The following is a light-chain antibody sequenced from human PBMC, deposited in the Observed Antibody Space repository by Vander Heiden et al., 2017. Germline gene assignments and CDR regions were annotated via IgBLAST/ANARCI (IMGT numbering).Light chain of an antibody. CDR2: DVS. V-gene: IGLV2-14*01. Sequence: QSALTQPASVSGSPGQSITISCTGSSSDLGGYNLISWYQQHPGKAPKLIIYDVSNRPSGVSDRFSGSKSGNTASLTISGLQAEDEAYYYCNSYTSRKGVFGGGTKVTVL. J-gene: IGLJ2*01. CDR1: SSDLGGYNL. CDR3: NSYTSRKGV.